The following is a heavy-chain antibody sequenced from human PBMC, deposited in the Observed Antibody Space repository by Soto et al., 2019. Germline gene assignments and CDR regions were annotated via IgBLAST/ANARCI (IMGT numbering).Heavy chain of an antibody. Sequence: QVLLVESGGGVVQPGMSLRLSCAASGFTFSNYGMHWVRQAPGKGLEWVAAISSGGNNKYYADSVKGRFTISRDNSKNTLYLQLNSLRPEDTAVYYCVKDYYDTLAGYYGPDYWGQGTLVTVSS. CDR3: VKDYYDTLAGYYGPDY. V-gene: IGHV3-30*18. CDR2: ISSGGNNK. D-gene: IGHD3-9*01. CDR1: GFTFSNYG. J-gene: IGHJ4*02.